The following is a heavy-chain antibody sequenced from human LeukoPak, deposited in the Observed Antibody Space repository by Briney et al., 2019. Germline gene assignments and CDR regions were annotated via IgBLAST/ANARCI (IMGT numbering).Heavy chain of an antibody. CDR3: ARDGGYYYDSSGYYAPRWFDP. CDR2: IIPIFGTA. Sequence: SVKVSCKASGGTFSSYAISWVRQAPGQGLEWMGGIIPIFGTANYAQKFQGRVTITADESTSTAYMELSRLRSDDTAVYYCARDGGYYYDSSGYYAPRWFDPWGQGTLVTVSS. CDR1: GGTFSSYA. V-gene: IGHV1-69*13. D-gene: IGHD3-22*01. J-gene: IGHJ5*02.